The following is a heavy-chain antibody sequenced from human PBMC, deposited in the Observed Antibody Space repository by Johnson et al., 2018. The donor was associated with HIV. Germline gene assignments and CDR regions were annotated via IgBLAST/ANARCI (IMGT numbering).Heavy chain of an antibody. J-gene: IGHJ3*02. V-gene: IGHV3-11*04. CDR2: ISSSGDII. Sequence: QMLLVESGGGLVKPGGSLRLSCAASGFTFSDYYMTWIRQAPGKGLEWLSFISSSGDIIRYADSVKGRFTISRDNAKNSLILQMNSLRDEDTAVYNCARRTVTALFDIWGQGTLVTVSS. CDR3: ARRTVTALFDI. CDR1: GFTFSDYY. D-gene: IGHD4-17*01.